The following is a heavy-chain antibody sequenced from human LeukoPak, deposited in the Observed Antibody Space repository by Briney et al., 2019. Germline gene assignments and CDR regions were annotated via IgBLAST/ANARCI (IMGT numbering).Heavy chain of an antibody. V-gene: IGHV3-21*01. D-gene: IGHD2-15*01. CDR2: ISSSSSYI. CDR3: AREAGYCSGTSCYFWFDP. J-gene: IGHJ5*02. Sequence: PGGSLRLSCAASGFTFSSYSMNWVRQAPGKGLEWVSSISSSSSYIYYADSVKGRFTISRDNAKNSLYLQMNSLRAEDTAVYYCAREAGYCSGTSCYFWFDPWGQGTLVTVSS. CDR1: GFTFSSYS.